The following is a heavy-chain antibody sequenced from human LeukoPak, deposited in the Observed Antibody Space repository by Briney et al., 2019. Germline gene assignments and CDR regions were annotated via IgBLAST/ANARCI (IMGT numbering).Heavy chain of an antibody. V-gene: IGHV1-69*05. J-gene: IGHJ4*02. CDR3: ARTFDCSSTSCYTGFDY. D-gene: IGHD2-2*02. Sequence: SVKVSCKASGGTFSSYAISWVRQAPGQGLEWMGGIIPIFGTANYAQKFQGRVTITTDESTSTAYMELSSLRSEDTAVYYCARTFDCSSTSCYTGFDYWGQGTLVTVSS. CDR2: IIPIFGTA. CDR1: GGTFSSYA.